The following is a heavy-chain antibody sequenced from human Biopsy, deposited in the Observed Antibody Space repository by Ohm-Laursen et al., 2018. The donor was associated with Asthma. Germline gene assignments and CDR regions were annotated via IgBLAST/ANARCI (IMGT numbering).Heavy chain of an antibody. CDR2: HDHEEGGT. CDR3: ASDFPKDYVRYNFQF. CDR1: GSSLTDLS. J-gene: IGHJ4*02. D-gene: IGHD4-17*01. Sequence: GASVKVSCKISGSSLTDLSMHWVRQAPGQGLEWMGGHDHEEGGTVNARRFQGRVTMTEDTSTDTVYMELSSLSSDDTDVYYCASDFPKDYVRYNFQFWGQGTLVTVSS. V-gene: IGHV1-24*01.